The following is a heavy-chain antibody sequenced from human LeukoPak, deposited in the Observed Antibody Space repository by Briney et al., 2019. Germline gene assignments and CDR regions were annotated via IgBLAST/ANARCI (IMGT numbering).Heavy chain of an antibody. CDR1: AFSFSTYA. Sequence: GGSLRLSCAASAFSFSTYAMHWVRQAPGKGLEWVASTRYDGNNKYYADSVKGRFTISRDNSQSTLYLQMNSLTTGDTAIYYCAKQIDGSGTFLYPKYFDYWGQGTLVTVSS. D-gene: IGHD3-10*01. J-gene: IGHJ4*02. CDR2: TRYDGNNK. V-gene: IGHV3-30*02. CDR3: AKQIDGSGTFLYPKYFDY.